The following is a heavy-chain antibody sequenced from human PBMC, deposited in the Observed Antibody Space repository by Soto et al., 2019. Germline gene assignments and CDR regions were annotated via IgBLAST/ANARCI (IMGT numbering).Heavy chain of an antibody. CDR1: GFTFSSYA. V-gene: IGHV3-30-3*01. CDR2: ISYDGSNK. CDR3: ACSGSYYQDYYYYCMDV. J-gene: IGHJ6*02. D-gene: IGHD1-26*01. Sequence: GGSLRLSCAASGFTFSSYAMHWVRQAPGKGLEWVAVISYDGSNKYYADSVKGRFTISRDNSKNTLYLQMNSLRAEYTAVYYCACSGSYYQDYYYYCMDVWGQGSTVTVSS.